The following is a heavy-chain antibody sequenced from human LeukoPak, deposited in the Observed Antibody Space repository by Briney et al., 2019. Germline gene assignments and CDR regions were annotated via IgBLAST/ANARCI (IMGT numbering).Heavy chain of an antibody. CDR1: GRSCSGYY. J-gene: IGHJ4*02. V-gene: IGHV4-34*01. CDR3: ARVRAEALSYFDY. D-gene: IGHD6-19*01. CDR2: INHSGST. Sequence: MTSETLSLTCAVYGRSCSGYYWSWMRQPPGKGREWIGEINHSGSTNYNPSLKSRVTISVDTSKNQFSLKLNSVTAADTAVYYCARVRAEALSYFDYWGQGTLVTVSS.